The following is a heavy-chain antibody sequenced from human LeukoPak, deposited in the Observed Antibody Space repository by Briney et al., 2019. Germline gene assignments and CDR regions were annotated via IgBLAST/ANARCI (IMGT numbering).Heavy chain of an antibody. CDR3: ARAWGRVAGTFPLDY. Sequence: GGSLRLSCAASGLTFINYDMHWVRQATGKGLESAIGIAGDTFYPGSVKGRFTISRENAEKSLYLQVNSLRAEDTAVYYCARAWGRVAGTFPLDYWGQGTLVTVSS. V-gene: IGHV3-13*01. CDR2: IGIAGDT. CDR1: GLTFINYD. J-gene: IGHJ4*02. D-gene: IGHD6-19*01.